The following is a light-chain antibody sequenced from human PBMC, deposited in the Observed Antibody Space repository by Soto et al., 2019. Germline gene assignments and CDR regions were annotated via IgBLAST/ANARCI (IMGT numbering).Light chain of an antibody. CDR3: CSYAGSSTYV. V-gene: IGLV2-23*01. CDR2: EGS. J-gene: IGLJ1*01. CDR1: SRDVGNYDL. Sequence: QSAVTQPASVSGCPGQSITISCTGTSRDVGNYDLVSWYQQLPGKAPKFILYEGSKRPSGVSNRFSGSKSGNTASLTISGLQTEDEADYYCCSYAGSSTYVFGTGTKVTAL.